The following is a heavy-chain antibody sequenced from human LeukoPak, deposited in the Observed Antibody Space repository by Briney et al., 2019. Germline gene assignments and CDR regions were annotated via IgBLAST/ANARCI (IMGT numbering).Heavy chain of an antibody. V-gene: IGHV4-59*08. Sequence: SETLSLTCTVSGGSISSYYWSWIRQPPGKVLEWIGYVYYSGSTYYNPSLKSRVAISVDTSKNQFSLKLRSVTAADTAVYYCARPRSRVSWFDPWGQGTLVTVSS. J-gene: IGHJ5*02. CDR3: ARPRSRVSWFDP. CDR2: VYYSGST. D-gene: IGHD2-8*01. CDR1: GGSISSYY.